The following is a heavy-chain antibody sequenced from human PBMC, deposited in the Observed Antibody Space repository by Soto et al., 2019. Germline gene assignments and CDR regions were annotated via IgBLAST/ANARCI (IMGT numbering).Heavy chain of an antibody. CDR1: GFTVSSNY. Sequence: EVQLVESGGGLVQPGGSLRLSCAASGFTVSSNYMSWVRQAPGKGLEWGSVIYGGGSTYYADSVKGTFTISRDNSKNTRDLQMNSLRAEDTAVEYCARDARGIAVARGYFDYWGQGTLVTVSS. D-gene: IGHD6-19*01. J-gene: IGHJ4*02. CDR2: IYGGGST. V-gene: IGHV3-66*01. CDR3: ARDARGIAVARGYFDY.